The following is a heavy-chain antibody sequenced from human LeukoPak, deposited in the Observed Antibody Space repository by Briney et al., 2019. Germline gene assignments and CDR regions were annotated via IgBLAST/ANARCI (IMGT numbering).Heavy chain of an antibody. CDR1: GYTFTIYG. D-gene: IGHD6-13*01. V-gene: IGHV1-18*01. CDR3: ARDPMQGYSSSWYYFDY. Sequence: VASVTVSFKSSGYTFTIYGISWVRQAPGQGLEWMGWISAYNGNTNYAQKLQGRVTMTTDTSTSTAYMELRSLRSDDTAVYYCARDPMQGYSSSWYYFDYWGQGTLVTVSS. J-gene: IGHJ4*02. CDR2: ISAYNGNT.